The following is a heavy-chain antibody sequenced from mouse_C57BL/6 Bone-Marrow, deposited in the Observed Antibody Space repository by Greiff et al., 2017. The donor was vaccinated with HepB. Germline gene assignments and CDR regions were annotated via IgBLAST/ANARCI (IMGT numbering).Heavy chain of an antibody. Sequence: EVKVVESGPGLAKPSQTLSLTCSVTGYSITSDYWNWIRKFPGNKLEYMGYISYSGSTYYNPSLKSRISITRDTSKNQYYLQLNSVTTEDTATYYCARKGSSGYYAMDYWGQGTSVTVSS. CDR3: ARKGSSGYYAMDY. V-gene: IGHV3-8*01. J-gene: IGHJ4*01. D-gene: IGHD3-2*02. CDR1: GYSITSDY. CDR2: ISYSGST.